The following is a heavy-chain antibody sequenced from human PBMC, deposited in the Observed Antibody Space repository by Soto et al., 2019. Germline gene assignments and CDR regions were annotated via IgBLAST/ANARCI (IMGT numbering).Heavy chain of an antibody. J-gene: IGHJ4*02. Sequence: GGSLRLSCAASGFTFSSFAMSWVRQAPGKGLEWVSAISGSGGSTYSADSVKGRFTISRDNSKNTLYLQMNSLRAEDTAVYYCAKAPAGGIEYYDSSGYYPFDYWGQGTLVTVSS. CDR3: AKAPAGGIEYYDSSGYYPFDY. CDR1: GFTFSSFA. CDR2: ISGSGGST. V-gene: IGHV3-23*01. D-gene: IGHD3-22*01.